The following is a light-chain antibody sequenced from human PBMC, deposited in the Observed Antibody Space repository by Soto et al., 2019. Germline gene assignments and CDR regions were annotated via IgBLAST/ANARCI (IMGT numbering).Light chain of an antibody. Sequence: DIQMTQSPSTLSASVGDRVTITGRASQSISTWLAWYQQKPGKAPKLLIYKASGLESGVPSRFSGSGSGTDFTLTTSSLQPDDFATYYCQQYNSYSPLTFGGGTKVDIK. V-gene: IGKV1-5*03. CDR3: QQYNSYSPLT. J-gene: IGKJ4*01. CDR1: QSISTW. CDR2: KAS.